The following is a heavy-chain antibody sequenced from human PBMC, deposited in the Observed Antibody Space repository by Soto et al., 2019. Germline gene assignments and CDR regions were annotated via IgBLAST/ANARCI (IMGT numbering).Heavy chain of an antibody. D-gene: IGHD3-3*01. V-gene: IGHV3-21*02. J-gene: IGHJ6*03. CDR3: VRDFGWYFRSGYMDV. CDR1: GFDFSSYS. CDR2: INEDSSYI. Sequence: EVQLVESGGGLVMPGGSLRLSCAAFGFDFSSYSMNWVRQAPGKGLECVSSINEDSSYIYYAHSLSGRFTISRDNAKESLYLQMNSLRAEDTSVYYCVRDFGWYFRSGYMDVWGDGATVTVSS.